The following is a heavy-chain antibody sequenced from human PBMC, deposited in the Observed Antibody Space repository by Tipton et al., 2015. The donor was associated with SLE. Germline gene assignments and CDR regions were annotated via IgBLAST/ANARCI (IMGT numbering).Heavy chain of an antibody. D-gene: IGHD1-7*01. CDR3: ARYRLGTRMFDY. CDR2: VFYSGNT. Sequence: TLSLTCTVSGASMSGDYWSWIRQPPGGGLEWIGYVFYSGNTRYNPSLQSRVSISIDTSKSRFSLKLNSVTAADAAVYYCARYRLGTRMFDYWGQGTLVTVSS. J-gene: IGHJ4*02. V-gene: IGHV4-59*12. CDR1: GASMSGDY.